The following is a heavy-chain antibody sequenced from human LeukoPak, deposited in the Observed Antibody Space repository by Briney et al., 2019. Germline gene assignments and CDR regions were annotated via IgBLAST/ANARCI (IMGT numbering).Heavy chain of an antibody. J-gene: IGHJ6*02. CDR2: IKQDGSEK. CDR1: GFTFSSYW. Sequence: PGGSLRLSCAASGFTFSSYWMSWVRQAPGKGLEWVANIKQDGSEKYYVDSVKGRFTISRDNAKNSLYLQMNSLRAEDTAVYYCAREFTVVTRYYYYGMDVWGQGTTVTVSS. V-gene: IGHV3-7*01. CDR3: AREFTVVTRYYYYGMDV. D-gene: IGHD4-23*01.